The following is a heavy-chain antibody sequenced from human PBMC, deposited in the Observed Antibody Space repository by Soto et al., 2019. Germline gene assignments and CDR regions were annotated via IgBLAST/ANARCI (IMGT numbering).Heavy chain of an antibody. CDR3: ARDLGGSADY. D-gene: IGHD3-10*01. CDR2: IIPILGIA. Sequence: QVQLVQSGAEVKKPGSSVKVSCKASGGTFSSYTISWVRQAPGQGLEWMGRIIPILGIANYAQRFQGRVTITGDKSTSTAYMELRSLTSEDTAVYYCARDLGGSADYWGQGTLVTVSS. V-gene: IGHV1-69*08. CDR1: GGTFSSYT. J-gene: IGHJ4*02.